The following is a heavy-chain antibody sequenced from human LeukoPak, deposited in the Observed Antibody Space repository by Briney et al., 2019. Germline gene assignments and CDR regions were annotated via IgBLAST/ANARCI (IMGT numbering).Heavy chain of an antibody. V-gene: IGHV3-23*01. CDR3: ARYSESYHAIDY. CDR2: ISGSGGST. D-gene: IGHD5-12*01. J-gene: IGHJ4*02. CDR1: GFTFSSYA. Sequence: GGSLRLSCAASGFTFSSYAMSWVRQAPGKGLEWVSAISGSGGSTYYADSVKGRFTISRDNAENTLYLQMDSLRAEDTALYYCARYSESYHAIDYWGQGTLVTVSS.